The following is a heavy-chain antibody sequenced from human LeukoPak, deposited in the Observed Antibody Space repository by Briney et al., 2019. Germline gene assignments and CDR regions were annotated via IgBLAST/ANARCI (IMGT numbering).Heavy chain of an antibody. D-gene: IGHD3-16*01. CDR1: GLPFSSYT. CDR3: AREELGSSLGFDP. V-gene: IGHV3-30-3*01. CDR2: ISFDGSNK. Sequence: GGSLRLSCAASGLPFSSYTIHWVRKPPGKGLEWVAVISFDGSNKYYADSVKGRFTISRDNSKNTLYLQMNSLRAEDTAVYYCAREELGSSLGFDPWGQGTLVTVSS. J-gene: IGHJ5*02.